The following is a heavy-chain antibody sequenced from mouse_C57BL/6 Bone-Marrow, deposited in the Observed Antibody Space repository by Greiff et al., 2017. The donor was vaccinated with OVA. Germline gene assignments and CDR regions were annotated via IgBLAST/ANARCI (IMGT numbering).Heavy chain of an antibody. Sequence: VKLMESGAELVRPGASVTLSCKASGYTFTDYEMNWVKQTPVHGLEWIGAIDTANGGTDYNQKFKGKAILTADKSSSTAYMELRSLTSDDSTVYYCTRCAGGDYWGQGTTLTVSS. CDR1: GYTFTDYE. V-gene: IGHV1-15*01. CDR3: TRCAGGDY. J-gene: IGHJ2*01. CDR2: IDTANGGT.